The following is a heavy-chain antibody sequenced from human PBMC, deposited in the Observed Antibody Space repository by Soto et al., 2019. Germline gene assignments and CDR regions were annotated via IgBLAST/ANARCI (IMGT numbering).Heavy chain of an antibody. D-gene: IGHD3-10*01. CDR1: GYTFTSYG. CDR3: ARDDGFTMVRGVIIPLYYYGMDV. J-gene: IGHJ6*02. V-gene: IGHV1-18*04. Sequence: QVPLVQSGAEVKKPGASVKVSCKASGYTFTSYGISWVRQAPGQGLEWMGWISAYNGNTNYAQKLQGRVTMTTDTSTSTAYMELRSLRSDDTAVYYCARDDGFTMVRGVIIPLYYYGMDVWGQGTTVTVSS. CDR2: ISAYNGNT.